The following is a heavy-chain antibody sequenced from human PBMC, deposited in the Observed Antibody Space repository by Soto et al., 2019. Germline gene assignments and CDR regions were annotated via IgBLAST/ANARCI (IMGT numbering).Heavy chain of an antibody. CDR1: GYSSTTYY. CDR2: IAPSGGST. Sequence: QVQLVQSGAEVKKPGASVKVSCKASGYSSTTYYMHWVRQAPGQGLEWMGIIAPSGGSTSYAQRFQGRVTMTRDTSTSTVYMELSSRRSEDTAVYYCAREGTTGRGGTSYYFDYWGQGTLVTVSS. J-gene: IGHJ4*02. D-gene: IGHD3-16*01. CDR3: AREGTTGRGGTSYYFDY. V-gene: IGHV1-46*01.